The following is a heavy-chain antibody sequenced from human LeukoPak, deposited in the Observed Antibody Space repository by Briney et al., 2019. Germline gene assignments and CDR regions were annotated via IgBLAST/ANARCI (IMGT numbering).Heavy chain of an antibody. V-gene: IGHV1-24*01. CDR3: ATFYGSGMSAFDI. Sequence: ASGKVSCKVSGYTLTELSMHWVRQAPGKGLEWRGGCDPEDGETIYAQKFQGRVTMTEDTSTDTAYLELSSLRSEDTAVYYCATFYGSGMSAFDIWGQGTMVTVSS. CDR1: GYTLTELS. CDR2: CDPEDGET. D-gene: IGHD3-10*01. J-gene: IGHJ3*02.